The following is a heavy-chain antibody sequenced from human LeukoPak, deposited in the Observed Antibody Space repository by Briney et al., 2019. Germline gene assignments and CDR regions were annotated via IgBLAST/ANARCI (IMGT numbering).Heavy chain of an antibody. J-gene: IGHJ3*02. D-gene: IGHD2-15*01. CDR2: INHSGST. CDR1: GGSFSGYY. Sequence: PSETLSLTCAVYGGSFSGYYWSWIRQPPGKGLEWIGEINHSGSTNYNPSLKSRVTISVDTSKNQFSLKLSSVTAADTAVYYCARYVGYCSGGSCDAFGIWGQGTMVTVSS. CDR3: ARYVGYCSGGSCDAFGI. V-gene: IGHV4-34*01.